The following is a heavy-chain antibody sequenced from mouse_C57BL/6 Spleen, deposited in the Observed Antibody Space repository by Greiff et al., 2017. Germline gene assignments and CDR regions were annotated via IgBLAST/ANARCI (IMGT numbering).Heavy chain of an antibody. CDR1: GYAFTNYL. CDR3: ARGHYDEYEAMDD. CDR2: INPGSGGT. Sequence: VQLQQSGAELVRPGTSVKVSCKASGYAFTNYLIEWVKQRPGQGLEWIGVINPGSGGTNYNEKFKGKATLTADKSSSTAYMQLSSLTSEDSAVYFCARGHYDEYEAMDDWGQGTSVTVSS. J-gene: IGHJ4*01. D-gene: IGHD2-13*01. V-gene: IGHV1-54*01.